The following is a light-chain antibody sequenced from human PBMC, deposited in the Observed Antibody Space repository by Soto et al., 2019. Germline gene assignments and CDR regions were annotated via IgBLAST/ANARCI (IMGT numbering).Light chain of an antibody. CDR2: GAS. J-gene: IGKJ1*01. V-gene: IGKV3-20*01. Sequence: EIVLTQSPGTLSRSPLEIATLSCMASQSVSNNYLAWYQQKPGQAPRLLIYGASNRATGIPDRFSGSGSGTDFTLTISRLETEDFAVYYCQQYGSSGTFGQGTKVDNK. CDR1: QSVSNNY. CDR3: QQYGSSGT.